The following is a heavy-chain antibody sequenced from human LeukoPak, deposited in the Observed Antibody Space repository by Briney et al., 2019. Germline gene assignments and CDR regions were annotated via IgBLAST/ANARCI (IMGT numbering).Heavy chain of an antibody. CDR1: GYTFTNYA. V-gene: IGHV1-3*01. Sequence: ASANVSSKASGYTFTNYAMHWVHQAPGQRLEWMGWINAGNGNTKYSQKFQGRVTITRDTSASTAYMELSSLRSEDTAVYYCARRVTMVRDPFDSWGEGNLVTVSS. CDR2: INAGNGNT. J-gene: IGHJ4*02. CDR3: ARRVTMVRDPFDS. D-gene: IGHD3-10*01.